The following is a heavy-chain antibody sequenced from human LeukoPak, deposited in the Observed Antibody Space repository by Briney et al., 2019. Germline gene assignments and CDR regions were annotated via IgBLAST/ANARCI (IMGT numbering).Heavy chain of an antibody. CDR1: GITFSRDW. CDR3: VREYDYGTGSGLDY. V-gene: IGHV3-74*01. J-gene: IGHJ4*02. Sequence: PGGFLRLSCAASGITFSRDWMHWVRQAPGKGLVWVSRINSDGSSTTYADSVKGRFTISRDNAKNTLYLQMNSLRAEDTAVYYCVREYDYGTGSGLDYWGQGTLVTVSS. CDR2: INSDGSST. D-gene: IGHD3-10*01.